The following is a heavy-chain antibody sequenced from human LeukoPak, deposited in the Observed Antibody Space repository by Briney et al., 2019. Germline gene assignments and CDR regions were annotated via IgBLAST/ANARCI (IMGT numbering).Heavy chain of an antibody. CDR3: ARSGIVGATFYSY. CDR2: IYYSGST. CDR1: GGSFSGYY. Sequence: PSETLSLTCAVYGGSFSGYYWSWIRQPPGKGLEWIGYIYYSGSTNYNPSLKSRVTISVDTSKNQFSLKLSSVTAADTAVYYCARSGIVGATFYSYWGQGTLVTVSS. D-gene: IGHD1-26*01. J-gene: IGHJ4*02. V-gene: IGHV4-59*08.